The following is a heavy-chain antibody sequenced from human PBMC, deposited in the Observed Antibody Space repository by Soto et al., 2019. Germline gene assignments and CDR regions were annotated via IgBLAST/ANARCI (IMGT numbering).Heavy chain of an antibody. J-gene: IGHJ5*02. CDR2: IWYDGSNK. CDR1: GFPFSSYG. V-gene: IGHV3-33*06. CDR3: AKDWGPYYYGSGSQGNWFDP. D-gene: IGHD3-10*01. Sequence: QVQLVESGGGVVQPGRSLRLSCAASGFPFSSYGMHWVRQAPGKGLDWVAVIWYDGSNKYYADSVKGRFTISRDNSKNTLYLQMNSLRAEDTAVYYCAKDWGPYYYGSGSQGNWFDPWGQGTLVTVSS.